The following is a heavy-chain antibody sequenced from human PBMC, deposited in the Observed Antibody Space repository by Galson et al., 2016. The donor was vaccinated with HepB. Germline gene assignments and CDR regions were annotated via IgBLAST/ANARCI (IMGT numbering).Heavy chain of an antibody. D-gene: IGHD1-7*01. CDR1: GGSCSVYY. CDR3: ARGWYNWHYVCAFDI. CDR2: IHHSGSY. J-gene: IGHJ3*02. Sequence: ATLSLTCGVNGGSCSVYYWTWIRQPPGKGLEWIGEIHHSGSYYYNPSLKSRVTISMGTSKNLFSLRLSSVTAADTAVYYCARGWYNWHYVCAFDIWGQGTMVTVSS. V-gene: IGHV4-34*01.